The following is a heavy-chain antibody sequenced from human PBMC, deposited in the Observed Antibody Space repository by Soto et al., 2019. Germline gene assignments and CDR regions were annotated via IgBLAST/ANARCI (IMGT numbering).Heavy chain of an antibody. CDR1: GGTFSKYA. Sequence: QVQLVQSGAEMQQPGASVRVSCKASGGTFSKYAFSWVRQAPGQGLEWLGGTIPMFGTPNYAQKFQGRVAISADESTATVYMELSSLRSEDTAVYFCAIPLRDRNYSSGMAVWGQGTTVTVSS. CDR3: AIPLRDRNYSSGMAV. D-gene: IGHD3-22*01. J-gene: IGHJ6*02. V-gene: IGHV1-69*01. CDR2: TIPMFGTP.